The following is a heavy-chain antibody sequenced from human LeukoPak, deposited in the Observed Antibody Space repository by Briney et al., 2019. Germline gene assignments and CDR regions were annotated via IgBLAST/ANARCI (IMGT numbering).Heavy chain of an antibody. CDR1: GYTFTGYY. D-gene: IGHD3-10*01. CDR2: INPNSGGT. Sequence: ASVKVSCKASGYTFTGYYLHWVRQAPGQGLEWMGWINPNSGGTNYAQKFQGRVTLTRDTSISTAYMELSSLRSDDTAVYYCAKGSDPFRWFGEFNVKLPRPIRHYYFDSWGQGTLVTVSS. CDR3: AKGSDPFRWFGEFNVKLPRPIRHYYFDS. V-gene: IGHV1-2*02. J-gene: IGHJ4*02.